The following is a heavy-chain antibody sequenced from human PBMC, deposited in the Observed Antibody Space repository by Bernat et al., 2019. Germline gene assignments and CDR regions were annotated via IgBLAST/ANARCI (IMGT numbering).Heavy chain of an antibody. CDR3: ARVRFRSYYYGSGSYYNGVLLSYGMDV. D-gene: IGHD3-10*01. J-gene: IGHJ6*02. Sequence: QVQLVQSGAEVKKPGSSVKVSCKASGGTFSSYAINWVRQAPGQGLEWMGGIIPIFGTANYAQKFQGRVTITADESTSTAYMELSSLRSEDTAVYYCARVRFRSYYYGSGSYYNGVLLSYGMDVWGQGTTVTVSS. CDR1: GGTFSSYA. V-gene: IGHV1-69*01. CDR2: IIPIFGTA.